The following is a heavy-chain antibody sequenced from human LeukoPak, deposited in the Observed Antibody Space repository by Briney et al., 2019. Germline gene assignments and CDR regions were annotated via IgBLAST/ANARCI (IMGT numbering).Heavy chain of an antibody. CDR1: GYTFTGYY. D-gene: IGHD6-6*01. CDR3: ARDDVEYSSSSGNWFDP. CDR2: INPNSGGT. J-gene: IGHJ5*02. V-gene: IGHV1-2*02. Sequence: ASVKVSCKASGYTFTGYYMHWVRQAPGQGFEWMGWINPNSGGTNYAQKFQGRVTMTRDTSISTAYMELSRLRSDDTAVYYCARDDVEYSSSSGNWFDPWGQGTLVTVSS.